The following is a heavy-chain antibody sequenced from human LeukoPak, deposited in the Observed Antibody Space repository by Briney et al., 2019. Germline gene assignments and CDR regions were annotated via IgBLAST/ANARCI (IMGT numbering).Heavy chain of an antibody. CDR1: GFTFSNYA. CDR3: ATTLDSGWPVDY. J-gene: IGHJ4*02. D-gene: IGHD5-12*01. V-gene: IGHV3-13*04. Sequence: GRSLRLSCAASGFTFSNYAMHWVRQATGKGLEWVSTIGTADDTYYSGSVKGRFTISRENAKSSLYLQMNSLRAGDTAVYYCATTLDSGWPVDYWGQGTLVTVSS. CDR2: IGTADDT.